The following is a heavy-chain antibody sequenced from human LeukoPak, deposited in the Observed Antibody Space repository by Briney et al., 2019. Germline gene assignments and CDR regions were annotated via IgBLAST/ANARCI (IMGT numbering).Heavy chain of an antibody. J-gene: IGHJ6*03. D-gene: IGHD5-18*01. CDR2: INPNSGGT. CDR1: GYTFTGYY. V-gene: IGHV1-2*02. CDR3: AREGGTWLPYYYMDV. Sequence: ASVKVSCKASGYTFTGYYMNWVRQAPGQGLEWMGWINPNSGGTNYAQKFQGRVTMTRDTSISTAYMELSGLRSDDTAVYYCAREGGTWLPYYYMDVWGKGTTVTVSS.